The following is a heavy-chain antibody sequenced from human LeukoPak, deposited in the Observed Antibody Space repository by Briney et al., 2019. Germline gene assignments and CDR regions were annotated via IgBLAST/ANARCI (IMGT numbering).Heavy chain of an antibody. V-gene: IGHV3-48*04. D-gene: IGHD5-18*01. Sequence: GGSLRLSCAASGFTVSSNYMGWVRRAPGKGLEWVSGISWNSVSIGYADSVKGRFTISRDNAKNSLYLQMNSLRAEDTAVYYCARGGYHAYYLDYWGQGSLVTVSS. J-gene: IGHJ4*02. CDR2: ISWNSVSI. CDR1: GFTVSSNY. CDR3: ARGGYHAYYLDY.